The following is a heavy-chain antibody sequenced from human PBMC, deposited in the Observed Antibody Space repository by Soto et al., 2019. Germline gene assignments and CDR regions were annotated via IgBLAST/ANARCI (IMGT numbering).Heavy chain of an antibody. J-gene: IGHJ3*02. CDR1: GGTFSSYA. V-gene: IGHV1-69*13. CDR2: IIPIFGTA. Sequence: ASVKVSCKASGGTFSSYAISWVRQAPGQGLEWMGGIIPIFGTANYAQKFQGRVTITADESTSTAYMELSSLRSEDTAVYYCATHILTGYYTNPFWAFDIWGQGTMVTVSS. D-gene: IGHD3-9*01. CDR3: ATHILTGYYTNPFWAFDI.